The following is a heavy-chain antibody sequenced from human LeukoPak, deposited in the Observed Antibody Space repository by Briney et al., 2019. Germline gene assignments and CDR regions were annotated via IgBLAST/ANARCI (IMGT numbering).Heavy chain of an antibody. V-gene: IGHV3-49*04. Sequence: PGGSLRLSCTASGFTFGDYAMSWVRQAPGKGLEWVGFIRSKAYGGTTEYAASVKGRFTISRDDSKSIAYLQMNSLKTEDTAVYYCARVPSRGFWSFDYWGQGTLVTVSS. J-gene: IGHJ4*02. CDR3: ARVPSRGFWSFDY. D-gene: IGHD5-12*01. CDR1: GFTFGDYA. CDR2: IRSKAYGGTT.